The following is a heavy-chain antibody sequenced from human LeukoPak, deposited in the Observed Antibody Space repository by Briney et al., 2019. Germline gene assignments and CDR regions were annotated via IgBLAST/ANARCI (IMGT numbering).Heavy chain of an antibody. V-gene: IGHV1-8*01. CDR2: MNPNSGNT. J-gene: IGHJ3*02. CDR1: GYTFTSYD. D-gene: IGHD6-25*01. Sequence: ASVKVSCKASGYTFTSYDINWVRQATGQGLEWMGWMNPNSGNTGYAQKFQGRVTMTRDMSTSTVYMELSSLRSEDTAVYYCARGASSGGGAFDIWGQGTMVTVSS. CDR3: ARGASSGGGAFDI.